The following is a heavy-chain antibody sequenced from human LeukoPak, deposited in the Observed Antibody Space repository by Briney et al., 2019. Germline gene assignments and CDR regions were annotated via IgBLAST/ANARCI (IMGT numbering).Heavy chain of an antibody. CDR3: ARDTYSSSPMDV. D-gene: IGHD6-6*01. CDR2: ISSSSSYI. Sequence: GALGPSWAAPGFTFGNISMNGVRKAPGKGLGGGSSISSSSSYIYYADSVKGRFTISRDNAKNSLYLQMNSLRAEDTAVYYCARDTYSSSPMDVWGQGTTVTVSS. V-gene: IGHV3-21*01. J-gene: IGHJ6*02. CDR1: GFTFGNIS.